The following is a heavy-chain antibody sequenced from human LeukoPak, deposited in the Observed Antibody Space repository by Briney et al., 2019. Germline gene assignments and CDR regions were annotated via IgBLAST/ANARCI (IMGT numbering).Heavy chain of an antibody. J-gene: IGHJ4*02. CDR2: ISSSGTII. Sequence: PGGSLRLSCAASGFTFSSYEMNWVRQAPGKGLEWVSYISSSGTIIYYADSVKGRFTISRDNAKNSLYLQMNSLRAEDTAVYYCARYASGSINWGQGTLVTVSS. CDR1: GFTFSSYE. V-gene: IGHV3-48*03. CDR3: ARYASGSIN. D-gene: IGHD3-10*01.